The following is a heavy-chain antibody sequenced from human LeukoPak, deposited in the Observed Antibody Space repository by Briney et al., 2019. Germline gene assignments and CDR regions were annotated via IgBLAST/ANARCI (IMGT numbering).Heavy chain of an antibody. CDR1: GGSISSQY. Sequence: PSETLSLTCTVSGGSISSQYWSLIRQPPGKGLEWLGYIYYSGITKYSPSLKSRVTISVDTSKNQFSLRQTSVTAADTAVYYCARTSYHYNSGDYGWYFDYWGQGTLVTVSA. D-gene: IGHD3-10*01. CDR2: IYYSGIT. V-gene: IGHV4-59*11. J-gene: IGHJ4*02. CDR3: ARTSYHYNSGDYGWYFDY.